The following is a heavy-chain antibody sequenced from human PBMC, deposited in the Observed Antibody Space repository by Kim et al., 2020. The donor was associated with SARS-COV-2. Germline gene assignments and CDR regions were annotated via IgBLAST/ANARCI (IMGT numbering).Heavy chain of an antibody. CDR3: ARSTLPWGFYYFDY. Sequence: ASVKVSCKASGYTFTSYAMNWLRQAPGQGLEWMGWINTNTGNPTYAQGFTGRFVFSLDTSVSTAYLQISSLKAEDTAVYYCARSTLPWGFYYFDYWGQGTLVTDSS. D-gene: IGHD3-16*01. J-gene: IGHJ4*02. V-gene: IGHV7-4-1*02. CDR1: GYTFTSYA. CDR2: INTNTGNP.